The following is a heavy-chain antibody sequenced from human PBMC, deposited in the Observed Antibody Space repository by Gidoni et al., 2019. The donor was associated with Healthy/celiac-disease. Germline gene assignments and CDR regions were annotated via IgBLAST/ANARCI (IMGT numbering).Heavy chain of an antibody. J-gene: IGHJ4*02. V-gene: IGHV3-33*01. CDR2: IWYDGSNK. CDR1: GFTFSSYG. Sequence: QVQLVASGGGVVQPGRSLRLSCAASGFTFSSYGMHWVRQAPGKGLEWVAVIWYDGSNKYYADSVKGRFTISRDNSKNTLYLQMNSLRAEDTAVYYCARDEGSAVKAFDYWGQGTLVTVSS. CDR3: ARDEGSAVKAFDY.